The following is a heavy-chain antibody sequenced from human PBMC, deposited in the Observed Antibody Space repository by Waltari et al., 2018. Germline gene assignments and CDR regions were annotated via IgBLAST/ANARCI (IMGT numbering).Heavy chain of an antibody. CDR2: ISGSGDRA. J-gene: IGHJ4*02. D-gene: IGHD3-22*01. Sequence: EGDLLASGGGLVQPGGSLRLSCAVSGFTFSYFALNWVRQAPGKGLEWVSSISGSGDRADYAGSVKGRFTISRDNSKNTVYWQMDSLRVDDTAVYYCAKRDYYDSNGYFDYWGQGTLVTVSS. V-gene: IGHV3-23*01. CDR1: GFTFSYFA. CDR3: AKRDYYDSNGYFDY.